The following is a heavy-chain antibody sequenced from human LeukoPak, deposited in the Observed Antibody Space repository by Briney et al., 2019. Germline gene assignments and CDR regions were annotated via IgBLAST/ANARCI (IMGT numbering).Heavy chain of an antibody. CDR1: GLTVSNNS. CDR2: IHNVVTT. J-gene: IGHJ4*02. V-gene: IGHV3-53*01. Sequence: GGSLRLSCAASGLTVSNNSMNWVRQAPGKGLEWISVIHNVVTTHYAESVQGRFTISSDTSQNTVYLQMNSLRAEDTAVYYCILTTVATSIEWWGPGTLVTVSP. CDR3: ILTTVATSIEW. D-gene: IGHD4-23*01.